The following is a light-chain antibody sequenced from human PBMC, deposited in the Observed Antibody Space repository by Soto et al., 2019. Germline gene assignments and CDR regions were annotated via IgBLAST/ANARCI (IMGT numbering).Light chain of an antibody. CDR2: GAS. CDR3: QQYNNWPPLT. V-gene: IGKV3-15*01. J-gene: IGKJ4*01. CDR1: QTVRNN. Sequence: FVLTQSPGTLSLSPWERATLSCRASQTVRNNYLAWYQQKPGQAPRLLIFGASTRATGIPDRFSGSGSGTEFTLTISSLQSEDFAVYYCQQYNNWPPLTFGGGTKVDIK.